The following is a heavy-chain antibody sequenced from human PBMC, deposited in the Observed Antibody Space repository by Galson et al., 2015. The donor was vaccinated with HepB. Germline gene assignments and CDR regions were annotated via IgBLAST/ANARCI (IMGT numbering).Heavy chain of an antibody. J-gene: IGHJ6*02. Sequence: SLRLSCAASEFTFSSYWMNWVRQAPGKGLEWVANINPDGSEKYYVAPLKGRFTISRDNAKNSLYLQMDSLRAEDTAAYYCARRISLVRGIITKPDYYYGMDVWGQGTTVTVAS. CDR2: INPDGSEK. V-gene: IGHV3-7*03. D-gene: IGHD3-10*01. CDR3: ARRISLVRGIITKPDYYYGMDV. CDR1: EFTFSSYW.